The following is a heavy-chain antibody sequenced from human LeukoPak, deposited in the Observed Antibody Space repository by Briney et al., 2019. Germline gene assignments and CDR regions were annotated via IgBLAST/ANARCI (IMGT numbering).Heavy chain of an antibody. CDR1: GFTFSSYW. Sequence: GGSLRISCAASGFTFSSYWMYWVRQAPGKGLVWVSRIDSDGSSTRYADSVKGRFTISRDNAKNTVYLQMTSLRAEDTAMYYCAGVGATTPFDYWGQGILVTVSS. CDR3: AGVGATTPFDY. D-gene: IGHD1-26*01. V-gene: IGHV3-74*01. CDR2: IDSDGSST. J-gene: IGHJ4*02.